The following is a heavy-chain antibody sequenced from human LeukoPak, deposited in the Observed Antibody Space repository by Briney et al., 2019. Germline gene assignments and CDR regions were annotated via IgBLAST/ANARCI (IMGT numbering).Heavy chain of an antibody. CDR1: GGSISSGGYS. J-gene: IGHJ4*02. V-gene: IGHV4-30-2*01. D-gene: IGHD3-9*01. CDR2: IYHSGST. Sequence: NTSQTLSLTCAVSGGSISSGGYSWSWIRQPPGKGLEWIGYIYHSGSTYYNPSLKSRVTISVDRSKNQFSLKLSSVTAADTAVYYCVRGVDYYDILTGYYNFPFYFDYWGQGTLVTVSS. CDR3: VRGVDYYDILTGYYNFPFYFDY.